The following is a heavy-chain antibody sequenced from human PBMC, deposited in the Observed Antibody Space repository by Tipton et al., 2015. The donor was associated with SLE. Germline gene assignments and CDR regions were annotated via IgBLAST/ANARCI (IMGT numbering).Heavy chain of an antibody. V-gene: IGHV3-15*01. CDR3: TTDLYVSTTYCHDF. D-gene: IGHD2/OR15-2a*01. CDR1: GFNFTITW. CDR2: MKSKNNGATI. J-gene: IGHJ4*02. Sequence: SLRLSCAASGFNFTITWMSWVRQAPGKGLEWVGRMKSKNNGATIDYGAPVKGRVAISRDDSKNTLYLQMDSLKTEDTAVYYFTTDLYVSTTYCHDFWGQGTLVTVSS.